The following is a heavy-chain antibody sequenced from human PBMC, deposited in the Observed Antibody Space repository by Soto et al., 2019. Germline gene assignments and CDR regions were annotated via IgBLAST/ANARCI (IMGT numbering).Heavy chain of an antibody. CDR1: GGSLSSYY. J-gene: IGHJ5*02. CDR3: GSVKPSGYVLS. V-gene: IGHV4-59*01. Sequence: SETLSLTCTVSGGSLSSYYWTWIRQSPGKGLEWIGYVYFSGNTNYNPSLKSRVTISIDTSKNQFSLRLASVTAADTAFYYCGSVKPSGYVLSWGQGTLVTVSS. D-gene: IGHD6-25*01. CDR2: VYFSGNT.